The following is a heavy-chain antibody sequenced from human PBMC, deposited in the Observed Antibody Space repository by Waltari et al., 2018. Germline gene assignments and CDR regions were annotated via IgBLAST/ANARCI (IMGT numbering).Heavy chain of an antibody. CDR1: GFPFNPYY. J-gene: IGHJ5*02. Sequence: QVQLVQSGAEVMKPGASVKVSCRASGFPFNPYYFLWVRHAPGQGLDWMGINNPSAGGASYAPKFQGRVTMTSDMSTRTVYMELSSLTSEDTAVYYCARAGMEMSTFPLDPWGQGTPVTVSS. CDR2: NNPSAGGA. V-gene: IGHV1-46*02. CDR3: ARAGMEMSTFPLDP. D-gene: IGHD6-13*01.